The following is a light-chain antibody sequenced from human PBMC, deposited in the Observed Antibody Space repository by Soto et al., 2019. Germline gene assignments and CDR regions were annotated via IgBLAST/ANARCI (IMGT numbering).Light chain of an antibody. J-gene: IGLJ3*02. CDR1: SSDVGGSNY. V-gene: IGLV2-8*01. CDR2: EVS. CDR3: SSYAGSNNVL. Sequence: QSALTQPPSASGSPGQSVTISCTGTSSDVGGSNYVSWYQQHPGKAPKLMIYEVSKRPSGVPDRFSASKSGNTASLTVSGLQAVDEADYYCSSYAGSNNVLFGGGTKLTVL.